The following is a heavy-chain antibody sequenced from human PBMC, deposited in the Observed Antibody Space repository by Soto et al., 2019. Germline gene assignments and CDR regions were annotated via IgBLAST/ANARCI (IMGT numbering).Heavy chain of an antibody. CDR3: ARDLGSSWYPEYFQH. CDR1: GYTFTGYA. D-gene: IGHD6-13*01. Sequence: GASVKVSCKASGYTFTGYAMHWVRQAPGQRLEWMGWINAGNGNTKYSQKFQGRFTISRDNAKNSLYLQMNSLRAEDTAVYYCARDLGSSWYPEYFQHWGQGTLVTVSS. CDR2: INAGNGNT. J-gene: IGHJ1*01. V-gene: IGHV1-3*01.